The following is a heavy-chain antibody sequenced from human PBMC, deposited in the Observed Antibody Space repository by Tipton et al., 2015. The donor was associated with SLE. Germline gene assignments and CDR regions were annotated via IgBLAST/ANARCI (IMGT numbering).Heavy chain of an antibody. CDR3: ARPSKCTGDVCYGYFDC. Sequence: GLVKPSETLSLTCNVSGDSISSSGYYWGWIRQPPGKGLEWIGYIYYTGSTTYNPSLKSRVSISVDTSKNQFSLKLSSVTAADTAVYYCARPSKCTGDVCYGYFDCWGQGTLVTVSS. V-gene: IGHV4-61*05. CDR1: GDSISSSGYY. D-gene: IGHD2-8*02. CDR2: IYYTGST. J-gene: IGHJ4*02.